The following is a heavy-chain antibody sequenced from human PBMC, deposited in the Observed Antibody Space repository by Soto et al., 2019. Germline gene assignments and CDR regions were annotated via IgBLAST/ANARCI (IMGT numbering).Heavy chain of an antibody. CDR3: VKDGGTYYDVPFAFDL. D-gene: IGHD3-10*02. V-gene: IGHV3-23*01. CDR1: GFIFRTHA. Sequence: EVQLLESGGGLVQPGGSLRLSCAASGFIFRTHAMTWVRQTPGKGLEWVSVISADGFTTYYGDSVKGRFTISRDNSKTTLSLHMTSLRAEDTALYYCVKDGGTYYDVPFAFDLWGQGTMVTVS. CDR2: ISADGFTT. J-gene: IGHJ3*01.